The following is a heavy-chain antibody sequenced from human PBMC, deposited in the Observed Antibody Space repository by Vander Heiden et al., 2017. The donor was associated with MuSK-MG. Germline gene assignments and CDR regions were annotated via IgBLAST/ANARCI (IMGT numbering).Heavy chain of an antibody. J-gene: IGHJ5*02. CDR3: ARQSIAAYNWFDP. D-gene: IGHD6-6*01. CDR1: GGSISSSSYY. CDR2: IYYSGST. Sequence: QLPLQESGPGLVKPSETLSLTCTVSGGSISSSSYYWGWIRQPPGKGLEWIGSIYYSGSTYYNPSLKSRVTISVDTSKNQFSLKLSSVTAADTAVYYCARQSIAAYNWFDPWGQGTLVTVSS. V-gene: IGHV4-39*07.